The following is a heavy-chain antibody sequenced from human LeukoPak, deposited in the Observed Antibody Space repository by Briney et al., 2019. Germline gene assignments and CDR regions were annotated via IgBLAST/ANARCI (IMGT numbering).Heavy chain of an antibody. CDR3: ARRAVDSTLGRRAFDI. V-gene: IGHV1-2*06. CDR1: RYTFTGYY. J-gene: IGHJ3*02. CDR2: INPNRGGT. D-gene: IGHD2-21*01. Sequence: ASLKVSSKASRYTFTGYYMRWVRQAPGQGLEWMGRINPNRGGTNYAQKLQGRVTMTRDTSISTAYLELSRLRSDDTAVYYCARRAVDSTLGRRAFDIWGQGTMVTVSS.